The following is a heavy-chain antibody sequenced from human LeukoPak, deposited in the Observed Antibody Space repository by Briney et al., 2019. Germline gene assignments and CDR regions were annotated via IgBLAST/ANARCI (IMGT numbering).Heavy chain of an antibody. V-gene: IGHV3-7*01. J-gene: IGHJ4*02. D-gene: IGHD3-10*01. CDR3: ARLGPGMNFFYFDY. Sequence: WGSLRLSCAASGFTLISYWMAWVRQAPGKGLEGVANISQDGSEMFYVDSVNGRLTISRDNAKNSLYLHINSLRSEDTAVYYCARLGPGMNFFYFDYWGQGTLVTVSS. CDR1: GFTLISYW. CDR2: ISQDGSEM.